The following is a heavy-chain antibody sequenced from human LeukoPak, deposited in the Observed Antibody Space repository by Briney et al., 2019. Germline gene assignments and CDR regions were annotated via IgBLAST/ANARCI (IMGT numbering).Heavy chain of an antibody. D-gene: IGHD3-10*01. J-gene: IGHJ3*02. V-gene: IGHV4-59*12. Sequence: SETLSLTCTVSGGSISSYYWSWIRQPPGKGLEWIGSIYYSGSTYYNPSLKSRVTISVDTSKNQFSLKLSSVTAADTAVYYCARFRLWFGELRDAFDIWGQGTMVTVSS. CDR2: IYYSGST. CDR1: GGSISSYY. CDR3: ARFRLWFGELRDAFDI.